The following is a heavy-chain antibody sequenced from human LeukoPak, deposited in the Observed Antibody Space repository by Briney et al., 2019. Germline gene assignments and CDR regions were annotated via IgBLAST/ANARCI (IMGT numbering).Heavy chain of an antibody. J-gene: IGHJ3*02. CDR3: ARMMTPRLYYDSSGYYYGAFDI. CDR2: ISGYTGHT. CDR1: GYTFTNYG. Sequence: ASVKVSGKASGYTFTNYGITWVRQAPGQGLEWMGWISGYTGHTNYAQKLQGRVTMTTDTSTSTAYIELWSLRSDDTAMYYCARMMTPRLYYDSSGYYYGAFDIWGQGTMVTVSS. V-gene: IGHV1-18*01. D-gene: IGHD3-22*01.